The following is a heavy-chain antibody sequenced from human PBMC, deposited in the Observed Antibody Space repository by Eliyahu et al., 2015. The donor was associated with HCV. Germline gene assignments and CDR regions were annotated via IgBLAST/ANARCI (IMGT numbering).Heavy chain of an antibody. Sequence: QVQLQESGPGLVKPSGTLSLTCAVSGGSXSNSNWWSWVRQPPGKGLEWIGEIYHSGSTNHNPSLKSRVTISVDKSNNQFSLKLSSVTAADTAVYYCASRGDYGSGIYDYWGQGTLVTVSS. CDR1: GGSXSNSNW. J-gene: IGHJ4*02. D-gene: IGHD3-10*01. CDR2: IYHSGST. V-gene: IGHV4-4*02. CDR3: ASRGDYGSGIYDY.